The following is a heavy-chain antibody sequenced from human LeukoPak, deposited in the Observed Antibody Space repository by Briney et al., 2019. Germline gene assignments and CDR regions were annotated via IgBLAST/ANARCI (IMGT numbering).Heavy chain of an antibody. CDR3: ASYGGNSVYDY. J-gene: IGHJ4*02. V-gene: IGHV4-39*01. D-gene: IGHD4-23*01. CDR1: GGSISSSSYY. Sequence: SETLSLTCTVSGGSISSSSYYWGWIRQPPGKGLEWIGSIYYSGSTYYNPSLKSRVTISVDTSKNQFSLKLSSVTAADTAVYYCASYGGNSVYDYWGQGTLVTVSS. CDR2: IYYSGST.